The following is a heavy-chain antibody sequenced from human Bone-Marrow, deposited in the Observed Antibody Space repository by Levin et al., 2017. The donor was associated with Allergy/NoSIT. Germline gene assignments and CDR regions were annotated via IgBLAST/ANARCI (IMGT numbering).Heavy chain of an antibody. D-gene: IGHD3-22*01. Sequence: QTLSLTCTFSGFSLSTIGMCVSWIRQPPGKALEWLALIDWNDDKYYTTSLKTRLTISKDTSKNQVVLTMTNMHPDDTATYYCAGIRDTPYYDSNVPFDYWGQGTLVTVSS. CDR1: GFSLSTIGMC. CDR3: AGIRDTPYYDSNVPFDY. J-gene: IGHJ4*02. CDR2: IDWNDDK. V-gene: IGHV2-70*13.